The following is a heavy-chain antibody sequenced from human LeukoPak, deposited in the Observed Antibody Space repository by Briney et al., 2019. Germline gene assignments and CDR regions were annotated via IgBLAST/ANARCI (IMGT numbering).Heavy chain of an antibody. CDR3: AKDTLNWNGYAFDI. D-gene: IGHD1-1*01. CDR2: ISWNSGSI. CDR1: GFTFDDYA. Sequence: PGRSLRLSCAASGFTFDDYAMHWVRQAPGKGLEWVSGISWNSGSIGYADSVKGRFTISRDNAKNSLYLQMNSLRAEDTALYYCAKDTLNWNGYAFDIWGQGTMVTVSS. J-gene: IGHJ3*02. V-gene: IGHV3-9*01.